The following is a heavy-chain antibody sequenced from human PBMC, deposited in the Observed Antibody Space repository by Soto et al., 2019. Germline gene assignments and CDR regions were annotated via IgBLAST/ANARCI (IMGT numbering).Heavy chain of an antibody. CDR1: GFTFSSYS. V-gene: IGHV3-48*02. CDR3: AREYDFWSGTTFDY. Sequence: EVQLVESGGGLVQPGGSLGLSCAASGFTFSSYSMNWVRQAPGKGLEWVSYISSSSSTIYYADSVKGRFTISRDNAKNSLYLQMNSLRDEDTAVYYCAREYDFWSGTTFDYWGQGTLVTVSS. J-gene: IGHJ4*02. CDR2: ISSSSSTI. D-gene: IGHD3-3*01.